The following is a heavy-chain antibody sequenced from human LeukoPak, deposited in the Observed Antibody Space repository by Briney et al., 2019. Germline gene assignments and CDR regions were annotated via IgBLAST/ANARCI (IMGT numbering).Heavy chain of an antibody. V-gene: IGHV4-38-2*01. CDR1: GSSISSDYY. CDR3: ANADTEDFFDS. D-gene: IGHD2-8*01. J-gene: IGHJ4*02. Sequence: SETLSLTCAVSGSSISSDYYWGWVRQPPGKGLEWVGSIYHDETAYYNPSLKSRVTISLVTSKKQFSLMLASVTAADTAIYYCANADTEDFFDSWGQGILVTVSS. CDR2: IYHDETA.